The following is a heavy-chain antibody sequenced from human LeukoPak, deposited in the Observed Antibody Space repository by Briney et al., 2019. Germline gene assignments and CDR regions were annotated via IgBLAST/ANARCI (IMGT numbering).Heavy chain of an antibody. CDR3: ARNFCSSTSCYRGYFQH. Sequence: SVTLSLTCTVSGGSISSYYWSWIRQPPGKGLEWIGYIYYSGSTNYNPSLKSRVTISVDTSKNQFSLKLSSETAADTAVYYCARNFCSSTSCYRGYFQHWGQGTLVTVSS. CDR2: IYYSGST. D-gene: IGHD2-2*02. J-gene: IGHJ1*01. V-gene: IGHV4-59*08. CDR1: GGSISSYY.